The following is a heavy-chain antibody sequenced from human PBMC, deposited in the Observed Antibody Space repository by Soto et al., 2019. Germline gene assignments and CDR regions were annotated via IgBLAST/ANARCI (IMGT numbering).Heavy chain of an antibody. V-gene: IGHV3-23*01. J-gene: IGHJ5*02. D-gene: IGHD1-1*01. CDR2: ISGSGGST. CDR1: GFTFSSYA. CDR3: AKDRLERQKPYNWFDP. Sequence: GGSLRLSCAASGFTFSSYAMSWVRQAPGKGLEWVSAISGSGGSTYYADSVKGRFTISRDNSKNTLYLQMNSLRAEDTAVYYCAKDRLERQKPYNWFDPWGQGTLVTVSS.